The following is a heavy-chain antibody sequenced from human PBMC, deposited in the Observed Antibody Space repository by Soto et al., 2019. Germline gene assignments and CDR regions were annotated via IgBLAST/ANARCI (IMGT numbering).Heavy chain of an antibody. CDR2: IFHTGST. V-gene: IGHV4-30-2*01. D-gene: IGHD3-3*02. CDR3: ASPKIAFYNWFDP. CDR1: GGSISSGNFS. Sequence: PSETLSLTCTVSGGSISSGNFSWTWIRQPPGKGLEWIAYIFHTGSTFYNSSLKPRVSISVDRSKNQFSLKLSSVTAADTAVYYCASPKIAFYNWFDPWGQGTLVTVSS. J-gene: IGHJ5*02.